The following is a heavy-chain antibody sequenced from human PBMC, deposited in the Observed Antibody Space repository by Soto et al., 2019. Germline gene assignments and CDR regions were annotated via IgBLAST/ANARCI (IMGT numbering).Heavy chain of an antibody. J-gene: IGHJ3*02. D-gene: IGHD4-17*01. CDR1: GGSISSGGYY. Sequence: QVQLQESGPGLVKPSQTLSLTCTVSGGSISSGGYYWSWIRQHPGKGLEWIGYIYYSGSTYYNPSLKRRVTISVDTSKNQFSLKLSSVTAADTAVYYCAREGPSTDSDAFDIWGQGTMVTVSS. CDR3: AREGPSTDSDAFDI. CDR2: IYYSGST. V-gene: IGHV4-31*03.